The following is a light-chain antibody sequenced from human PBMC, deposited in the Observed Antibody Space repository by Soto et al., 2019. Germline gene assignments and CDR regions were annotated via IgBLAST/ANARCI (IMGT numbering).Light chain of an antibody. CDR3: QQYNNWPRT. CDR2: GAS. J-gene: IGKJ2*01. Sequence: TVMPQSPATLSVSPGERATLSCRASQSVSTNLAWYQHKPGQAPRLLIYGASTRATGIPARFTGSGSETEFTLTISSLQSEDFAVYYCQQYNNWPRTFGQGTKVDIK. CDR1: QSVSTN. V-gene: IGKV3-15*01.